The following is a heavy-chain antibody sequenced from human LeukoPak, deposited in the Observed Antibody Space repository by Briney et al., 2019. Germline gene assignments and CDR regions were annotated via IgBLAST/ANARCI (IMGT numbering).Heavy chain of an antibody. CDR1: GFTFSSYD. Sequence: GGSLRLSCAASGFTFSSYDMNWVRQAPGKGLGWVSYISSGTSTVYYADSVEGRFTISRDNAKNSLYLQMNSLRAEDTAVYYCARKALVGTQRFDYWGQGMLVTVSS. CDR3: ARKALVGTQRFDY. CDR2: ISSGTSTV. V-gene: IGHV3-48*01. D-gene: IGHD4-23*01. J-gene: IGHJ4*02.